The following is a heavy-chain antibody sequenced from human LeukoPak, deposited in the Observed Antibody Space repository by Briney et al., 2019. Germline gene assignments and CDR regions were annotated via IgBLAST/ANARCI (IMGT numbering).Heavy chain of an antibody. CDR3: ARDYHCSGGRCYDDAFDI. V-gene: IGHV3-30*01. J-gene: IGHJ3*02. CDR1: GFTFSTYA. Sequence: GGSLRLSCAASGFTFSTYAIHWVRQAPGKGLDWVALISHDDRNKYYADSVKGRFTISRDSSKNTLYLQMNSLRAEDSAVYYCARDYHCSGGRCYDDAFDIWGQGTMVTVSS. CDR2: ISHDDRNK. D-gene: IGHD2-15*01.